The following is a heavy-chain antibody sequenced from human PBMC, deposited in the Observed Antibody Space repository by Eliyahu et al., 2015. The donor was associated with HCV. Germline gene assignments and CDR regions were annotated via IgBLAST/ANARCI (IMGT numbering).Heavy chain of an antibody. CDR1: GGSISSYY. V-gene: IGHV4-4*07. J-gene: IGHJ4*02. D-gene: IGHD6-13*01. CDR2: IYTSGST. CDR3: ARKSPLSYSSSWYYFDY. Sequence: QVQLQESGPGLVKPSETLSLTCTVSGGSISSYYWSWIRQPAGKGLEWIGRIYTSGSTNYNPSLKSRVTMSVDTSKNQFSLKLSSVTAADTAVYYCARKSPLSYSSSWYYFDYWGQGTLVTVSS.